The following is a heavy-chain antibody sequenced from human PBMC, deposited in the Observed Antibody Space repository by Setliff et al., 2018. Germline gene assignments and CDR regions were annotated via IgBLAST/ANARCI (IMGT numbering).Heavy chain of an antibody. CDR3: ARVFGDNDLPDI. J-gene: IGHJ3*02. D-gene: IGHD2-21*02. V-gene: IGHV4-39*07. Sequence: SETLSLTCTVSGGSISSSSHYWGWVRQPPGKGLEWIGGIYYTGSTYYNPSLKSRVTMSVDTSKRQFSLKLGSATAADTAVYYCARVFGDNDLPDIWGRGTMVTVSS. CDR1: GGSISSSSHY. CDR2: IYYTGST.